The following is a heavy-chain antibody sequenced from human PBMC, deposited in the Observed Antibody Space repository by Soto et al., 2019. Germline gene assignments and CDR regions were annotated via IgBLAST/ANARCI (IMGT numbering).Heavy chain of an antibody. Sequence: QVQLQQSGPVLVQPSQTLSLTCAISGDSVSSYSAAWNWLRQSPSGGLEWLGRTYYRSRFFSDYAGSVKSRIIINPYTSKNQFSLQLKSVTPEDTAVYYCVRDRYSSSGCFDPWGQVTPVTVSS. J-gene: IGHJ5*02. D-gene: IGHD3-10*01. CDR1: GDSVSSYSAA. CDR3: VRDRYSSSGCFDP. V-gene: IGHV6-1*02. CDR2: TYYRSRFFS.